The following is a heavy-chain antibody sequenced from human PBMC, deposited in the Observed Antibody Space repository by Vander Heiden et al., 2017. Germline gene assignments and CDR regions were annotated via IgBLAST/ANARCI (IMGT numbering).Heavy chain of an antibody. D-gene: IGHD3-22*01. CDR3: AKTKHSSGYPYFDY. CDR2: IVGTGTTT. CDR1: GLTFYKYV. J-gene: IGHJ4*02. Sequence: EVQVLESVGGLVQPGGSLRLACAGSGLTFYKYVMTWVRQAPGKGLEWVSSIVGTGTTTYYADSVKGRFTISRDNSKNTVYLQMNSLRVEDTAVYFCAKTKHSSGYPYFDYWGPGALVNVSS. V-gene: IGHV3-23*01.